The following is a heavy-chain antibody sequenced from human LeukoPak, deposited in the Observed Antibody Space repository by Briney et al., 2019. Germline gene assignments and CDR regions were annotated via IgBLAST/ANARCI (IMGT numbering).Heavy chain of an antibody. D-gene: IGHD3-10*01. Sequence: PGGSLRLSCAASGFTFSSYEMNWVRQAPGKGLEWVPYISSSGNTIYYADSAKGRFTISRDNAKNSLYLQMNSLRAEDTAVYYCARWGKVRGVNYWGQGTLVTVSS. J-gene: IGHJ4*02. V-gene: IGHV3-48*03. CDR3: ARWGKVRGVNY. CDR1: GFTFSSYE. CDR2: ISSSGNTI.